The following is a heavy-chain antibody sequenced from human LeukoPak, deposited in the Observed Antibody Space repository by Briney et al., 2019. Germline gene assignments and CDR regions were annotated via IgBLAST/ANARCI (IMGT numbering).Heavy chain of an antibody. J-gene: IGHJ5*02. D-gene: IGHD2-2*01. CDR2: INPNSGGT. Sequence: ASVKVSCKASGYTFTGYYMHWVRQAPGQRLEWMGWINPNSGGTNYAQKFQGRVTMTRDTSISTAYMELSRLRSDDTAVYYCARVPGYCSSTSCRGFDPWGQGTLVTVSS. V-gene: IGHV1-2*02. CDR3: ARVPGYCSSTSCRGFDP. CDR1: GYTFTGYY.